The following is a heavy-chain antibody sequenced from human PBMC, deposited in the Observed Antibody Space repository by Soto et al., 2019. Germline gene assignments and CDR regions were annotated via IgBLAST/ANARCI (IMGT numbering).Heavy chain of an antibody. CDR3: AKAIYDSYGMDV. J-gene: IGHJ6*02. CDR2: ISGSGGST. CDR1: GFTFSSYS. Sequence: PGGSLRLSCAASGFTFSSYSMSWVRQAPGKGLECVSAISGSGGSTYYADSVKGRFTISRYNSKNTLYLQMNTLRAEDTAVYYCAKAIYDSYGMDVWGQGTTVTVSS. V-gene: IGHV3-23*01. D-gene: IGHD3-3*01.